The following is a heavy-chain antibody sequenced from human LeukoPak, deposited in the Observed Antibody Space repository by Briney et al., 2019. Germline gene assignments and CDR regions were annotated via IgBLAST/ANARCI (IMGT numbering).Heavy chain of an antibody. CDR3: ARGRMATPN. V-gene: IGHV1-8*01. J-gene: IGHJ4*02. CDR2: MNPNSGNT. Sequence: ASVKVSCKVSGYTLTELSMHWVRQATGQGLEWMGWMNPNSGNTGYAQKFQGRVTMTRNTSISTAYMELSSLRSEDTAVYYCARGRMATPNWGQGTLVTVSS. CDR1: GYTLTELS. D-gene: IGHD5-24*01.